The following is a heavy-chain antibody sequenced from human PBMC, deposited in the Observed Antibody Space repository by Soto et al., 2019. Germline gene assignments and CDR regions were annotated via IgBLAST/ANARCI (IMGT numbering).Heavy chain of an antibody. CDR3: ARDRDSSSWYASGWFDP. CDR1: GFPFSDYY. V-gene: IGHV3-11*01. D-gene: IGHD6-13*01. Sequence: QVQLVESGGGLVKPGGSLRLSCAASGFPFSDYYMSWIRQAPGKGLEWVSYISSSGSTIYYADSVKGRFTISRDNAKNSLYLQMNSLRAEDTAVYYCARDRDSSSWYASGWFDPWGQGTLVTVSS. J-gene: IGHJ5*02. CDR2: ISSSGSTI.